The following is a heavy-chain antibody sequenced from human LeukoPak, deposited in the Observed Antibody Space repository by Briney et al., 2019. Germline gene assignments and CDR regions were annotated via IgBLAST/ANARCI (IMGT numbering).Heavy chain of an antibody. D-gene: IGHD2/OR15-2a*01. J-gene: IGHJ4*02. Sequence: ASVKVSCKASGYTFTSYYMHWVRQAPGQGLEWMGIINPSGGSTSYAQKFQGRVTMTRDTSISTAYMELSRLRSDDTAVYYCASLNIDFDYWGQGTLVTVSS. CDR3: ASLNIDFDY. CDR1: GYTFTSYY. CDR2: INPSGGST. V-gene: IGHV1-46*01.